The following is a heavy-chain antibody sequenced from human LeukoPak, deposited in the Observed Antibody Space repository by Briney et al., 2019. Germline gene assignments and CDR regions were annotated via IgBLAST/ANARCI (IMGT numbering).Heavy chain of an antibody. CDR3: TTDPGATDY. D-gene: IGHD4/OR15-4a*01. CDR1: GVTHSNAR. V-gene: IGHV3-15*01. Sequence: GGPLRLPCAPSGVTHSNARMIGLPDAPEKGLEWVGRIKSKTDGGTTDHAAPVKDRFTLSRDDSKNTLYLQMSRLKTEDTAVYYCTTDPGATDYWRQETLVTVSS. J-gene: IGHJ4*02. CDR2: IKSKTDGGTT.